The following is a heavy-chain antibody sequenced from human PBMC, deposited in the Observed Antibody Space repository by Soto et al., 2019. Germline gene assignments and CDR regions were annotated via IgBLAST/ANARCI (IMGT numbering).Heavy chain of an antibody. CDR1: GFAFSSYT. D-gene: IGHD4-17*01. CDR3: ARDLRGDYLGSPSQYFAC. V-gene: IGHV3-21*01. CDR2: ISSSSTYI. Sequence: EVQLVESGGGLVKPGGSLRLSCAASGFAFSSYTMNWVRQAPGKGLEWVSSISSSSTYIYYVDSVKSRFTISRDNAKNSLFLQMNNLRAEDTAVYYCARDLRGDYLGSPSQYFACWGQGTLVTVSS. J-gene: IGHJ4*02.